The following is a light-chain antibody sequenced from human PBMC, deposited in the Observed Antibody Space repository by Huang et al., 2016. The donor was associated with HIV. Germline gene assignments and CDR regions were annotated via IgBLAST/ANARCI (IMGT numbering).Light chain of an antibody. CDR3: QQYDQWPPGYT. Sequence: EIVMTQSPATLFVSPGERATLSCRASQSISSNLAWYQQKPSQAPRVLIYGAATRASGVPARFSGAGSGTEFTLTISSLQSEDLAVYYCQQYDQWPPGYTFGQGTKL. CDR1: QSISSN. CDR2: GAA. V-gene: IGKV3-15*01. J-gene: IGKJ2*01.